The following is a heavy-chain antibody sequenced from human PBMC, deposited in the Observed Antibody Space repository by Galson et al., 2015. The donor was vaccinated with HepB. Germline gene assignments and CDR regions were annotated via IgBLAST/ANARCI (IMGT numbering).Heavy chain of an antibody. CDR1: GFTFSNYW. D-gene: IGHD3-9*01. V-gene: IGHV3-7*01. CDR2: ISEDGSQK. CDR3: ARYFTEPRDILLDL. J-gene: IGHJ2*01. Sequence: SLRLSCAASGFTFSNYWMTWVRQVPEKGLEWVATISEDGSQKYYLDSVKGRVTISRDNAEKSLYLQVNSLTAEDTAVYYCARYFTEPRDILLDLWGRGSLVTASS.